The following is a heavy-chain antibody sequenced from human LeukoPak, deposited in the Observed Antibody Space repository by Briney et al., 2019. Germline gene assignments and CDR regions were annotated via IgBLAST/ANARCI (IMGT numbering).Heavy chain of an antibody. CDR3: ARADVVVTGMVDY. Sequence: ASVKVSCKASGYTFTSYDINWVRQATGQGLEWMGWMNPNSGNTGYAQKFQGRVTMTRNTSISTAYMELSSLRSEDMAVYYCARADVVVTGMVDYWGQGTLVTVSS. CDR1: GYTFTSYD. J-gene: IGHJ4*02. CDR2: MNPNSGNT. D-gene: IGHD2-21*02. V-gene: IGHV1-8*01.